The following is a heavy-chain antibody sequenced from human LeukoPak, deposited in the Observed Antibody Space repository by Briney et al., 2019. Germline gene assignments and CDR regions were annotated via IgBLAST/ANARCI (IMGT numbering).Heavy chain of an antibody. J-gene: IGHJ4*02. CDR3: TRVANDISTGCDY. V-gene: IGHV3-49*04. CDR2: IRSKPYGGTS. D-gene: IGHD3-9*01. CDR1: GFTFGDYA. Sequence: PGGSLRLSCAVSGFTFGDYAMSWVRQAPGKGLEWVGSIRSKPYGGTSDYAASVKGRFTISRDDSKGIVYLQVNSLKTEDTAVYYRTRVANDISTGCDYWGQGTLVTVSS.